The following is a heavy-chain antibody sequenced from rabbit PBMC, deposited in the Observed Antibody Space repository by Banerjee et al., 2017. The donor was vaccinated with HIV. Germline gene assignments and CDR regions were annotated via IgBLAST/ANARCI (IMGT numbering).Heavy chain of an antibody. CDR2: IAGSSRGFT. CDR1: GFSFSGRYD. Sequence: QQQLVESGGGLVKPGGSLTLTCKASGFSFSGRYDICWVRQAPGKGLEWISCIAGSSRGFTYSATWAKGRFTISKTSSTTVTLQMTSLTVADTATYFCARDPGSSFSYDGMALWGPGTLVTVS. V-gene: IGHV1S45*01. CDR3: ARDPGSSFSYDGMAL. D-gene: IGHD8-1*01. J-gene: IGHJ6*01.